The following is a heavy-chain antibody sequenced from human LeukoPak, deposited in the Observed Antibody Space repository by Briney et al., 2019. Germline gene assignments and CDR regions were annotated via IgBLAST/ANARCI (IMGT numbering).Heavy chain of an antibody. J-gene: IGHJ3*02. CDR1: GGSISSYY. Sequence: SETLSLTCTVSGGSISSYYWCWIRQPPGKGLEWIGYIYYSGSTNYNPSLKSRVTISVDTSKNQFSLKLSSVTAADTAVYYCARSNFTKRGLGAFDIWGQGTMVTVSS. V-gene: IGHV4-59*01. D-gene: IGHD3-10*01. CDR2: IYYSGST. CDR3: ARSNFTKRGLGAFDI.